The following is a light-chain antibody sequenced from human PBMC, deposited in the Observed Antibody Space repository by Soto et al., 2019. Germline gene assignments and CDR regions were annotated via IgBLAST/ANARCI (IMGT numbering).Light chain of an antibody. J-gene: IGLJ1*01. Sequence: QSVLTQPASVSGSPGQSITISCTGTSSDVGGSNYVSWYQQHPAEPPKLMNYEVSNRPSGVSKRFAGSKSSNTASLTISGLQAEDEADYYCSSYTSSSTYVFGTGTKVTVL. CDR2: EVS. V-gene: IGLV2-14*01. CDR3: SSYTSSSTYV. CDR1: SSDVGGSNY.